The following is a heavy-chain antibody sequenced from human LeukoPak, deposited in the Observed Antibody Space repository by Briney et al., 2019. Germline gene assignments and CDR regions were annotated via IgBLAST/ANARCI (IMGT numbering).Heavy chain of an antibody. CDR2: IIPIFGTA. V-gene: IGHV1-69*13. Sequence: SVKVSCKASGGTFSSYAISWVRQAPGQGLEWMGGIIPIFGTANYAQKFQGRVTITADESTSTAYMELSSLRSEDTAVYYCARATACSSTSCYGKRYAFDIWGQGTMVTVSS. CDR1: GGTFSSYA. D-gene: IGHD2-2*01. J-gene: IGHJ3*02. CDR3: ARATACSSTSCYGKRYAFDI.